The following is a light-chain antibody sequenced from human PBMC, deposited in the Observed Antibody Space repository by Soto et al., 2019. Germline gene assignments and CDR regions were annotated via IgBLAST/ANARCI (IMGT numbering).Light chain of an antibody. CDR2: EVS. V-gene: IGLV2-14*01. J-gene: IGLJ2*01. CDR1: TSDIGGYKY. CDR3: SSYTGSGTLVV. Sequence: QSALPQPASVSGSPGQSITIPRTGTTSDIGGYKYVSWYQQHPGKAPKLMIFEVSNRPSGVSNRFSGSKSGNTASLTISGLQADNEADDDCSSYTGSGTLVVFGGGTKLAVL.